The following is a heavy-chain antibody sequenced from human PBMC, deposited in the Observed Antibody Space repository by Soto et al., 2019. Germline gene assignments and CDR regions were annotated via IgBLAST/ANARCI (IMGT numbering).Heavy chain of an antibody. CDR3: ARERAEVTEYYYDSSGYHDLDY. J-gene: IGHJ4*02. D-gene: IGHD3-22*01. V-gene: IGHV1-2*04. CDR1: GYTFTGYY. Sequence: VKVSFKASGYTFTGYYMHWVRQAPGQGLEWMGWINPNSGGTNYAQKFQGWVTMTRDTSISTAYMELSRLRSDDTAVYYCARERAEVTEYYYDSSGYHDLDYWGQGTLVTVSS. CDR2: INPNSGGT.